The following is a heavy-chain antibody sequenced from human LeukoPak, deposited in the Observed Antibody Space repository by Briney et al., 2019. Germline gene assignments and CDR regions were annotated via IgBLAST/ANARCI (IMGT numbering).Heavy chain of an antibody. V-gene: IGHV3-30-3*01. D-gene: IGHD5-12*01. J-gene: IGHJ3*02. CDR3: ARDPKGGYSYGWGAFDI. Sequence: GGSLRLSCAASGFTFSSYAMHWVRQAPGKGLEWVAVISYDGSNKYYADSVKGGFTISRDNSKNTLYLQMNSLRAEDTAVYYCARDPKGGYSYGWGAFDIWGHGTMVTVSS. CDR2: ISYDGSNK. CDR1: GFTFSSYA.